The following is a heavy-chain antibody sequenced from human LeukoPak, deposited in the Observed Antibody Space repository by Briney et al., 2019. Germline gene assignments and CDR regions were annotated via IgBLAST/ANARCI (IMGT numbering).Heavy chain of an antibody. Sequence: GRSLRLSCAASGFTFDDYAMHWVREAPGKGLEWVSGISWNSGSIGYADSVKGRFTISRDNAKNSLYLQMNSLRAEDTALYYCAKDRYSSGYYYLDYWGQGTLVTVSS. V-gene: IGHV3-9*01. D-gene: IGHD3-22*01. CDR3: AKDRYSSGYYYLDY. J-gene: IGHJ4*02. CDR1: GFTFDDYA. CDR2: ISWNSGSI.